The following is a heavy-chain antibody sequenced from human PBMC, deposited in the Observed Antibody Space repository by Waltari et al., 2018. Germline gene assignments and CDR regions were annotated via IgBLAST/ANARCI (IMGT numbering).Heavy chain of an antibody. Sequence: QVQLVQSGAEVKKPGASVKVSCKASGYTFTGYYMHWVRQAPGQGLEWMGWINPNRGGTNDAQKLQGRVTMTRETSISTAYMELSRLRSDDTAVYYCARGDTAEDVYFDYWGQGTLVTVSS. CDR3: ARGDTAEDVYFDY. CDR2: INPNRGGT. CDR1: GYTFTGYY. J-gene: IGHJ4*02. V-gene: IGHV1-2*02. D-gene: IGHD5-18*01.